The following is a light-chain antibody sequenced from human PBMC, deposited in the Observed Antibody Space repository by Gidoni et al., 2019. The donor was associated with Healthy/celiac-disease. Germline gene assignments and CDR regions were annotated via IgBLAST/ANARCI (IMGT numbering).Light chain of an antibody. CDR3: CSYAGSSTFV. Sequence: QSALNPPASGAGSPGQAITISCTGTSSDVGSYNLVSWYQQPPGKAPKLMIYEGSKRPSGVSNRFSGSKSGNTASLTISGLQAEDEADYYCCSYAGSSTFVFGGGTKLTVL. V-gene: IGLV2-23*03. CDR1: SSDVGSYNL. CDR2: EGS. J-gene: IGLJ2*01.